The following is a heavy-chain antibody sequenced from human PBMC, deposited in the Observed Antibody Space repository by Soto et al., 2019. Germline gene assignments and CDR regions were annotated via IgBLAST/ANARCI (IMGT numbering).Heavy chain of an antibody. D-gene: IGHD2-2*01. CDR2: ISGSAGST. J-gene: IGHJ4*02. CDR1: GFTFSSYA. Sequence: EVQLLESGGGVVQPGGSLRLSCAASGFTFSSYAMTWVRQAPGKGLEWVSGISGSAGSTYYADSVKGRFTISRDNSKNTLYLQMNNLRAEDTAGYYCAKDVYGSSTSCSFDYWGQGTLVTVSS. CDR3: AKDVYGSSTSCSFDY. V-gene: IGHV3-23*01.